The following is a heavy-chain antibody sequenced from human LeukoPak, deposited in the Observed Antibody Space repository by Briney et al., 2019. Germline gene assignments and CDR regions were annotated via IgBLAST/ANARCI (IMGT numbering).Heavy chain of an antibody. Sequence: GGSLRLSCEASGFTFRNYRMSWVRQTPGAGLEWVANIKQDGSRQYYVDSVKGRFAISRDNAKNLLFLEMNSLRDEDTAIYYCVRDDWGPGDHWGQGTVVTVSS. CDR3: VRDDWGPGDH. J-gene: IGHJ5*02. CDR1: GFTFRNYR. V-gene: IGHV3-7*03. D-gene: IGHD3-16*01. CDR2: IKQDGSRQ.